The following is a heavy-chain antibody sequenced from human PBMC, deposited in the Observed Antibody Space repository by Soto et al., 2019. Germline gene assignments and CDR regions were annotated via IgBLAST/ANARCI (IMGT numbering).Heavy chain of an antibody. J-gene: IGHJ6*03. V-gene: IGHV3-48*01. CDR2: ISSSSSTI. CDR1: GFTFSSYS. Sequence: PGGSLRLSCAASGFTFSSYSMNWVRQAPGKGLEWVSYISSSSSTIYYADSVKGRFTISRDNAKNSLYLQMNSLRAEDTAVYYCARAPSNEYQIYYYYYMDVWGKGTTVTVSS. D-gene: IGHD2-2*01. CDR3: ARAPSNEYQIYYYYYMDV.